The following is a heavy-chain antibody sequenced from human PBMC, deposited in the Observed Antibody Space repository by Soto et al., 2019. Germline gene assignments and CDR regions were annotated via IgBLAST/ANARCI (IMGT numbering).Heavy chain of an antibody. Sequence: SETLSLTCTVSGGSISSYYWSWIRQPPGKGLEWIGYIYYSGSTNYNPSLKSRVTISVDTSKNQFSLKLSSVTAADTAVYYCARLGYRGYDSYYYYMDVGGKGTTVTVSS. V-gene: IGHV4-59*08. CDR2: IYYSGST. J-gene: IGHJ6*03. D-gene: IGHD5-12*01. CDR3: ARLGYRGYDSYYYYMDV. CDR1: GGSISSYY.